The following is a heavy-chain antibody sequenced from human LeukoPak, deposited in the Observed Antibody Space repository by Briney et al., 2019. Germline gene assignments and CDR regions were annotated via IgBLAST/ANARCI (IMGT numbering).Heavy chain of an antibody. CDR3: ARDREQGLRSYYFDY. Sequence: HPGGSLRLSCAASGFTFSSYWMHWVRQAPGKGLVWVSRINSDGSSTSYADSVKGRFTISRDNAKNTLYLQMNSLRAEDTAVYYCARDREQGLRSYYFDYWGQGTLVTVSS. CDR1: GFTFSSYW. CDR2: INSDGSST. J-gene: IGHJ4*02. D-gene: IGHD5-12*01. V-gene: IGHV3-74*01.